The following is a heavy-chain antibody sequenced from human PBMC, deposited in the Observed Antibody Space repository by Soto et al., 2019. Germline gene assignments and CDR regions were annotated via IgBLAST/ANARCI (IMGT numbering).Heavy chain of an antibody. J-gene: IGHJ4*02. CDR1: GFTFRSYA. CDR3: ASYYYDSSGLYPLDY. D-gene: IGHD3-22*01. CDR2: ISGSGDIT. Sequence: GGSLRLSCIGSGFTFRSYAISWVRQAPGKGLEWVAGISGSGDITYSADSVRGRFIISRDNSQNTLYLQMDSLRSEDTAVYYCASYYYDSSGLYPLDYWGQGTLVTVSS. V-gene: IGHV3-23*01.